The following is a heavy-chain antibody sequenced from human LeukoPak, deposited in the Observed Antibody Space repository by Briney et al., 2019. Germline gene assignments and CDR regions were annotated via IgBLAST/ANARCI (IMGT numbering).Heavy chain of an antibody. CDR3: ARDAGIAVAVNYFDY. CDR2: IIPIFGTA. Sequence: AASVKVSCKASGYTFTGDYLHWVRQAPGQGLEWMGGIIPIFGTANYAQKFQGRVTITTDESTSTAYMELSSLRSEDTAVYYCARDAGIAVAVNYFDYWGQGTLVTVSS. J-gene: IGHJ4*02. CDR1: GYTFTGDY. D-gene: IGHD6-19*01. V-gene: IGHV1-69*05.